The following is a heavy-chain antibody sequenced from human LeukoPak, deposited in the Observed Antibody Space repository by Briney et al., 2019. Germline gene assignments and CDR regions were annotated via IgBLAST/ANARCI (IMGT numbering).Heavy chain of an antibody. Sequence: GGSLRLSCAASGFTFSSYNMNWVRQAPGKGLEYVSAISSNGGSTYYANSVKGRFTISRDNSKNTLYLQMGSLRAEDMAVYYCARYDSSGYDSDYWGQGTLVTVSS. D-gene: IGHD3-22*01. CDR1: GFTFSSYN. CDR2: ISSNGGST. CDR3: ARYDSSGYDSDY. J-gene: IGHJ4*02. V-gene: IGHV3-64*01.